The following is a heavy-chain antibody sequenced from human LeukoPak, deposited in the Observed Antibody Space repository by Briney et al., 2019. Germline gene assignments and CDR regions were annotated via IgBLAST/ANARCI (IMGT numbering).Heavy chain of an antibody. CDR3: AREDSYGYAGWFDP. D-gene: IGHD5-18*01. J-gene: IGHJ5*02. CDR2: ISSSGSTI. V-gene: IGHV3-11*01. CDR1: GFTFSDYY. Sequence: GGSLRLSCAASGFTFSDYYMSWIRQAPGKGLEWVSYISSSGSTIYYADSVMGRFTISRDSAKNSLYLQMNSLRAEDTAVYYCAREDSYGYAGWFDPWGQGTLVTVSS.